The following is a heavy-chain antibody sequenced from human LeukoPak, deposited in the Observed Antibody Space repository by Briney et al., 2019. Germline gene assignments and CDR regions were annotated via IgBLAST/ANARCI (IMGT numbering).Heavy chain of an antibody. CDR3: AKDLYVDVRWGSAFDI. Sequence: GGSLRLSCAASGFTFSSNAMSWVRQAPGKGLEWVSSVSGSGGSTYYADSVKGRFTISRDNSKDTPYLQMNSLRAEDAAVYYCAKDLYVDVRWGSAFDIWGQGTVVTVSS. CDR2: VSGSGGST. V-gene: IGHV3-23*01. J-gene: IGHJ3*02. D-gene: IGHD2-21*01. CDR1: GFTFSSNA.